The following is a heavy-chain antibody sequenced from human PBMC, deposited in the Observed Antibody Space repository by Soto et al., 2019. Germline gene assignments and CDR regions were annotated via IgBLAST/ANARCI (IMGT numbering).Heavy chain of an antibody. Sequence: PGGSLRLSCTVSGFTFSNAWMTWVRQAPGKGLEWVGRIKSKTDDGTTDYAAPVKGRFTISRDDSRNTLYLQMNSLKTEDTAVYYCTTDSSSSAYYYYYGMDVWGQGTTVTVSS. CDR2: IKSKTDDGTT. J-gene: IGHJ6*02. CDR1: GFTFSNAW. D-gene: IGHD2-2*01. V-gene: IGHV3-15*01. CDR3: TTDSSSSAYYYYYGMDV.